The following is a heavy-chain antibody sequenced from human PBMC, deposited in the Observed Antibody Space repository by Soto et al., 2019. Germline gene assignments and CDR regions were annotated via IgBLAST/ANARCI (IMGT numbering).Heavy chain of an antibody. CDR3: AREDILGARSFDY. J-gene: IGHJ4*02. CDR1: GFTFSSYS. CDR2: ISSGSKTI. D-gene: IGHD1-26*01. Sequence: SCVASGFTFSSYSVNWVRQAPGKGLEWVSYISSGSKTIYYVDSVKGRFTVSRDNAKNSQFLQMNSLRDDDTAVYYCAREDILGARSFDYWGRGTLVTVSS. V-gene: IGHV3-48*02.